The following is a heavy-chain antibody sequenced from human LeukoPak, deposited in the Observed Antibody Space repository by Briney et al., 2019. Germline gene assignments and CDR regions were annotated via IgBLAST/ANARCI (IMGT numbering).Heavy chain of an antibody. D-gene: IGHD3-3*01. J-gene: IGHJ4*02. CDR1: GFTFSNYW. Sequence: GGSLRLSCAASGFTFSNYWMYWVRQAPGKGLVWVAQIKSDGNLTNHADSVKGRFTISRGNAKNTLFLQMTSLRAEDTAVYYCGRSGDFWSGSGVAYWGQGTWSPSHQ. CDR3: GRSGDFWSGSGVAY. V-gene: IGHV3-74*01. CDR2: IKSDGNLT.